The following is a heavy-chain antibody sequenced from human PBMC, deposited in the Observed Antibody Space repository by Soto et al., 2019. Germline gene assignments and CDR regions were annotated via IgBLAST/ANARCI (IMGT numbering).Heavy chain of an antibody. Sequence: KPSETLSLTCTVSGGSISSGDYYWSWIRQPPGKGLEWIGYIYYSGSTYYNPSLKSRVTISVDTSENQFSLKLSSVTAADTAVYYCAREGVYSGWFDPWGQGTLVTSPQ. CDR3: AREGVYSGWFDP. CDR1: GGSISSGDYY. V-gene: IGHV4-30-4*01. D-gene: IGHD2-8*01. J-gene: IGHJ5*02. CDR2: IYYSGST.